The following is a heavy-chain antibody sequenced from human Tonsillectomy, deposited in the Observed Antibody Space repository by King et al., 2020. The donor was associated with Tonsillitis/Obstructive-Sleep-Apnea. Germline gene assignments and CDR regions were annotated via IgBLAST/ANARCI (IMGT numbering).Heavy chain of an antibody. CDR2: INTNTGNP. V-gene: IGHV7-4-1*02. Sequence: VQLVQSGSELKKPGASVKVSCTASGYSFTSYALNWVRQAPGQGLEWMGWINTNTGNPTYAQGFTGRFVFSLDTSVSTAYLQISSLKAEDTAVYYCAREPPFFFYGYDSSGPINWFDPWGQGTLVTASS. D-gene: IGHD3-22*01. CDR1: GYSFTSYA. CDR3: AREPPFFFYGYDSSGPINWFDP. J-gene: IGHJ5*02.